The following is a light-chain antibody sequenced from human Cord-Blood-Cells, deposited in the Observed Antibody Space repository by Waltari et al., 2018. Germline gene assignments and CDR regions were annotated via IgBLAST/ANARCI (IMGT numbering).Light chain of an antibody. Sequence: QSALTQPASVSGSPGQSITISCTGTSSDVVGYNYVSWYQQHPGKAPKRMIYDVSNRPSGVSNRFSGSKSGNTASLTISGLQAEDEADYYCSSYTSSSTLYVFGTGTKVTVL. J-gene: IGLJ1*01. CDR2: DVS. CDR3: SSYTSSSTLYV. CDR1: SSDVVGYNY. V-gene: IGLV2-14*03.